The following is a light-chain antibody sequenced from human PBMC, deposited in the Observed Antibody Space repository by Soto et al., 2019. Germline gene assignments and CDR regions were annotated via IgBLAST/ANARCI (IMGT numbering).Light chain of an antibody. CDR2: DVS. Sequence: QSALTQPATVSGSPGQSITISCTGTYSDVGGYNFVSWYQQHPGKAPKVMIYDVSDRPSGVADRFSGSKSGNTASLTISGLHPEDAAYYYCRSYTSISTVVFGGGTKLTVL. J-gene: IGLJ3*02. CDR1: YSDVGGYNF. CDR3: RSYTSISTVV. V-gene: IGLV2-14*01.